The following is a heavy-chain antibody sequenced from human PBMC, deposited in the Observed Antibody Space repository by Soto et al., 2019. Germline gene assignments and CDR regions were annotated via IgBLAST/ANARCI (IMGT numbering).Heavy chain of an antibody. CDR2: INAGNGNT. Sequence: ASVKVSCKASGYTFVTYAMHWVRQAPGQRLEWMGWINAGNGNTKYSQKFQGRVTITRDTSASTAYMELSSLRSEDTAVYYCARDRQWLSHLDYWGQGTLVTVSS. V-gene: IGHV1-3*01. CDR3: ARDRQWLSHLDY. D-gene: IGHD6-19*01. J-gene: IGHJ4*02. CDR1: GYTFVTYA.